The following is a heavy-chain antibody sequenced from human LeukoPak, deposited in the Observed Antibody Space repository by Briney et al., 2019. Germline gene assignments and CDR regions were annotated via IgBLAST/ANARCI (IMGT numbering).Heavy chain of an antibody. D-gene: IGHD2-2*01. CDR1: GYTFSNFG. V-gene: IGHV1-18*01. Sequence: ASVKVSCKASGYTFSNFGISWVRQAPGQGLEWMGWISGNNDNPNYGQKFQGRLTVTTDSSTSTPYMELRNLRSDDTAVYYCARDGTSTDDYWGQGTLVTVSS. CDR2: ISGNNDNP. J-gene: IGHJ4*02. CDR3: ARDGTSTDDY.